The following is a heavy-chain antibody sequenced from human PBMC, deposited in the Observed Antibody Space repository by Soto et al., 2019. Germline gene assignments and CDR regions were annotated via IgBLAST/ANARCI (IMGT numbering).Heavy chain of an antibody. V-gene: IGHV3-48*03. Sequence: GGSLRLSCVASGFTFSFYYMSWARQVPGKGLGWVSYISSSGSTIYYADSVKGRFTISRDNAKKSLYLQMNSLRDEDTAVYYCARDLGGYSSSWYYFDYWGQGTLVTVS. D-gene: IGHD6-13*01. CDR2: ISSSGSTI. J-gene: IGHJ4*02. CDR3: ARDLGGYSSSWYYFDY. CDR1: GFTFSFYY.